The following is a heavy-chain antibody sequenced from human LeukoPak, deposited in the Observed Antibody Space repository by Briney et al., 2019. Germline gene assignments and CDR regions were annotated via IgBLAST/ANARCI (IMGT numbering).Heavy chain of an antibody. CDR2: ISWNSGSI. CDR3: AVAGTNYAFDI. Sequence: PGGSLRLSCAASGFTFDDYAMHWVRQAPGKGLEWVSGISWNSGSIGYADSVKGRFTISRDNAKNSLYLQMNSLRAEDTAVYYCAVAGTNYAFDIWGQGTMVTVSS. D-gene: IGHD6-19*01. CDR1: GFTFDDYA. V-gene: IGHV3-9*01. J-gene: IGHJ3*02.